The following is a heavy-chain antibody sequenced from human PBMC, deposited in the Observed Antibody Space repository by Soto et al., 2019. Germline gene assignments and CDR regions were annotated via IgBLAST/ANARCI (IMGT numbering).Heavy chain of an antibody. CDR3: ARVGSSSAIFDY. D-gene: IGHD6-13*01. CDR1: GFTFSSYA. J-gene: IGHJ4*02. Sequence: QVQLVESGGGVVQPGRSLRLSCAASGFTFSSYAMHWVRQAPGKGLEWVAVISYDGSNKYYADSVKGRFTISRDNSKNTLYLQMNSLRAEDTAVYYCARVGSSSAIFDYWGQETLVTVSS. CDR2: ISYDGSNK. V-gene: IGHV3-30-3*01.